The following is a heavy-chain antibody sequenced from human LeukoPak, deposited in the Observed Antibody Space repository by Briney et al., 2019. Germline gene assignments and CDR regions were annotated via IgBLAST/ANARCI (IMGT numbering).Heavy chain of an antibody. CDR1: GGSISSYY. CDR2: IYTSGST. Sequence: SETVSLTCTVSGGSISSYYWSWIRQPAGKGLEWIGRIYTSGSTNYNPSLKSRVTMSVDTSKNQFSLKLSSVTAADTAVYYCAREDAGYYDSSGYFDYWGQGTLVTVSS. D-gene: IGHD3-22*01. V-gene: IGHV4-4*07. CDR3: AREDAGYYDSSGYFDY. J-gene: IGHJ4*02.